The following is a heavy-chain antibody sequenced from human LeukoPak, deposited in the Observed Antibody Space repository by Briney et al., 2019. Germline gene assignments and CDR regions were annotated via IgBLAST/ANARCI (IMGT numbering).Heavy chain of an antibody. Sequence: PGGSLRLSCAASGFTFSSYGTHWVRQAPGKGLEWVAVIWYDGSNKYYADSVKGRFTISRDNSKNTLYLQMNSLRAEDTAVYYCASTGGYDSSGTIPFEYFQHWGQGTLVTVSS. J-gene: IGHJ1*01. CDR3: ASTGGYDSSGTIPFEYFQH. V-gene: IGHV3-33*01. CDR1: GFTFSSYG. CDR2: IWYDGSNK. D-gene: IGHD3-22*01.